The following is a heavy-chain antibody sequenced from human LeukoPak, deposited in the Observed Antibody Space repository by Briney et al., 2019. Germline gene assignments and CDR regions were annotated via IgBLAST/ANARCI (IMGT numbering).Heavy chain of an antibody. CDR1: GFTFSTYN. D-gene: IGHD3-9*01. CDR2: ISGSSSHI. J-gene: IGHJ4*02. CDR3: ASQAYYDILTAYYRDY. Sequence: PGGSLRLSCAASGFTFSTYNMNWVRQAPGKGLEWVSSISGSSSHIYYADSVKGRFTISRDNAKNSLYLQMNSLRAEDTAVYYCASQAYYDILTAYYRDYWGQGTLVTVSS. V-gene: IGHV3-21*01.